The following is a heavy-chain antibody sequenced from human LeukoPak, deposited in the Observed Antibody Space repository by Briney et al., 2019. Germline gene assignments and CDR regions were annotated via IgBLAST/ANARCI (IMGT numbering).Heavy chain of an antibody. J-gene: IGHJ4*02. CDR1: GFSFSNYA. V-gene: IGHV3-23*01. D-gene: IGHD5-18*01. CDR2: ISGSGGST. Sequence: GGSLRLSCAASGFSFSNYAMSWVRQAPGKGLEWVSAISGSGGSTYYADSVKGRFTISRDNSKNTLYLQMNSLRAEDTAIYYCAKGAYTAMVVVPSDYWGQGTLVTVSS. CDR3: AKGAYTAMVVVPSDY.